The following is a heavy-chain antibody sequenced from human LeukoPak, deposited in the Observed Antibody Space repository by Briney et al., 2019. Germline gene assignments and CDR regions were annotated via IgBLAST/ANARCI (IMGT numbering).Heavy chain of an antibody. V-gene: IGHV4-59*12. J-gene: IGHJ5*02. CDR3: ARDRRFGEYDWFDP. D-gene: IGHD3-10*01. CDR1: GGSISSYY. CDR2: IYYSGST. Sequence: HSETLSLTCTVSGGSISSYYWSWIRQPPGKGLEWIGYIYYSGSTYYNPSLKSRVTISVDTSKNQFSLKLSSVTAADTAVYYCARDRRFGEYDWFDPWGQGTLVTVSS.